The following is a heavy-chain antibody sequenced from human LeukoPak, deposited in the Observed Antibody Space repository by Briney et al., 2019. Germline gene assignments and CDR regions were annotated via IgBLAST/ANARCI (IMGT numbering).Heavy chain of an antibody. CDR1: GGSISSYY. CDR2: IYYSGST. Sequence: SETLSLTCTVSGGSISSYYWSWIRQPPGKGPEWIGYIYYSGSTNYNPSLKSRVTISVDTSKNQFSLKLSSVTAADTAVYYCARRSGYDGFDIWGQGTMVTVSS. V-gene: IGHV4-59*08. D-gene: IGHD5-12*01. CDR3: ARRSGYDGFDI. J-gene: IGHJ3*02.